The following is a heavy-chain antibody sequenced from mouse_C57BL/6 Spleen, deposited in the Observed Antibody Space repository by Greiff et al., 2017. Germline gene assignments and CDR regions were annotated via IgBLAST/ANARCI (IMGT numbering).Heavy chain of an antibody. D-gene: IGHD4-1*01. CDR1: GYTFTSYW. CDR2: INPSSGYT. J-gene: IGHJ1*03. V-gene: IGHV1-7*01. Sequence: QVQLQQSGAELAKPGASVKLSCKASGYTFTSYWMHWVKQRPGQGLEWIGYINPSSGYTKYNQKFKAKATLTADKSSSTAYMQLSSLTSEDSAVYYGASSQTGVEWYFDVWGTGTTVTVSS. CDR3: ASSQTGVEWYFDV.